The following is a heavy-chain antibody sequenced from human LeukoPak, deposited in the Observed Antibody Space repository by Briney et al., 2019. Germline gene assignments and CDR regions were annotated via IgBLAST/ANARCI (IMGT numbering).Heavy chain of an antibody. CDR3: ARHNKAFDI. CDR1: GXSISSSSDY. D-gene: IGHD2/OR15-2a*01. Sequence: PSETLSLTCSVSGXSISSSSDYWGWIRQPPGKGLEWIGSIYYSGRTYYNPSLKSRVTISVDTSKSQFSLKLSSVTAADTAVYYCARHNKAFDIWGQGTKVTVSS. J-gene: IGHJ3*02. V-gene: IGHV4-39*01. CDR2: IYYSGRT.